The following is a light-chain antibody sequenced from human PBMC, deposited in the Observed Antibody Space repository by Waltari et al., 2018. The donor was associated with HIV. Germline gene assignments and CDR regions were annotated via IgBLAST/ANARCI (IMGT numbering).Light chain of an antibody. CDR1: TSDVGGSQY. CDR3: NSYAGSNNWV. CDR2: EVN. V-gene: IGLV2-8*01. Sequence: QSALTQPPSASGSPGQSVTISCTGTTSDVGGSQYVSWYQQHPGKAPTLMIYEVNKRPSGVPDRFSGSKSANTASLTVSGLQADDEADYYCNSYAGSNNWVFGGGTKLTVL. J-gene: IGLJ3*02.